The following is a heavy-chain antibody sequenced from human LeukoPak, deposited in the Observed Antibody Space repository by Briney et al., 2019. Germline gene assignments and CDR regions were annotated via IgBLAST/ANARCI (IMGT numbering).Heavy chain of an antibody. D-gene: IGHD1-1*01. V-gene: IGHV4-39*01. Sequence: SETLSLTCTVSGGSISSYYWGWIRQPPGKGLEWIGSIYYSGSTYYNPSLKSRVTISVDTSKNQFSLKLSSVTAADTAVYYCARLPNVLLDYWGQGTLVTVSS. J-gene: IGHJ4*02. CDR2: IYYSGST. CDR1: GGSISSYY. CDR3: ARLPNVLLDY.